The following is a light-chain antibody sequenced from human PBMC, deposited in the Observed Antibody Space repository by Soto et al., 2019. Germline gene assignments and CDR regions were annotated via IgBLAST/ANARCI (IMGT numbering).Light chain of an antibody. CDR3: QQRSNWPWT. V-gene: IGKV3-11*01. CDR2: DAS. J-gene: IGKJ1*01. Sequence: EIVLTQSPATLSLSPGERATLSCRASQSVYSYLAWYQQKPGQAPRLLIYDASNRATGIPARFSGSGSGTDFTLTSSSLEPEDVAVYYCQQRSNWPWTFGQGTKVEIK. CDR1: QSVYSY.